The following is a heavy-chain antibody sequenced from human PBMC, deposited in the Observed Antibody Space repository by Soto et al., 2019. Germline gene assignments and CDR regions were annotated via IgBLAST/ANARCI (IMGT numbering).Heavy chain of an antibody. J-gene: IGHJ4*02. CDR3: ARDTGDGTFDF. Sequence: ASVKVSCKASGYTFTSYAMHWVRQAPGQRLEWMGWINAGYGNTKSSQKFQDRVTISRDTSASTAYMELTSLRSEDTAVYYCARDTGDGTFDFWGQGTLVTVSS. V-gene: IGHV1-3*01. CDR2: INAGYGNT. D-gene: IGHD7-27*01. CDR1: GYTFTSYA.